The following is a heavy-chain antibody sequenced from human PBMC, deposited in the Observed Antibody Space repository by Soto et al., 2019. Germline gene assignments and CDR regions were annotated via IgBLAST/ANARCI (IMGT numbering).Heavy chain of an antibody. J-gene: IGHJ4*02. D-gene: IGHD3-9*01. Sequence: QVQLVQSGAEVKKPGASVKVSCKASGYTFTSYFLHWVRQAPGQGLEWMGIINPGAGSTTYAQNCQGRVTMTSDTSTSTVFMELSSLRSDDTAVYYCARVTVNNVLAGPFDYWGQGTLVTVSS. CDR2: INPGAGST. V-gene: IGHV1-46*03. CDR3: ARVTVNNVLAGPFDY. CDR1: GYTFTSYF.